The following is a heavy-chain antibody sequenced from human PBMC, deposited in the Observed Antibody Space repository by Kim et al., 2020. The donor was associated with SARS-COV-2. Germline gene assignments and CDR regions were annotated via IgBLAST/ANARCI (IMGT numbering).Heavy chain of an antibody. CDR3: ARGGIVIEPVSRSGLNSYYYNPVDV. CDR2: ISNTGYT. V-gene: IGHV4-30-4*01. CDR1: GDSITGGDLY. D-gene: IGHD2-15*01. J-gene: IGHJ6*02. Sequence: SETLSLSCTVSGDSITGGDLYWSWIRQPPGKGLEWIGLISNTGYTSYKPSLKSRITISLDTSRNQVSLRLTSVNAADTAVYYCARGGIVIEPVSRSGLNSYYYNPVDVWGQGTTVTVSS.